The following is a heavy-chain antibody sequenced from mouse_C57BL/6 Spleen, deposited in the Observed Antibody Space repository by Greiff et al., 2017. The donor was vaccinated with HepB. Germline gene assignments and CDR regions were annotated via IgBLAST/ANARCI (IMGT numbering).Heavy chain of an antibody. V-gene: IGHV1-54*01. J-gene: IGHJ4*01. CDR1: GYAFTNYL. CDR3: ARFYYDYDEGYAMDY. D-gene: IGHD2-4*01. Sequence: VQLQQSGAELVRPGTSVKVSCKASGYAFTNYLIEWVKQRPGQGLEWIGVINPGSGGTNYNEKFKGKATLTADKSSSTAYMQLSSLTSEDSAVYFCARFYYDYDEGYAMDYWGQGTSVTVSS. CDR2: INPGSGGT.